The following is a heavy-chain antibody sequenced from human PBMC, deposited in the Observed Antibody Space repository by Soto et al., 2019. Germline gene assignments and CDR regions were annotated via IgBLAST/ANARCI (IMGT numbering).Heavy chain of an antibody. J-gene: IGHJ5*02. CDR1: GYTFTSYD. V-gene: IGHV1-8*01. CDR2: MNPNSGNT. Sequence: QVQLVQSGAEVKKPGASVKVSCKASGYTFTSYDINWVRQATGQGLEWMGWMNPNSGNTGYAQKFQGRVTMTRNTSISTAYMELSSLRSEDTAVYYCARGPLKGYCTNGVCYGNWFDPWGQGTLVTVSS. CDR3: ARGPLKGYCTNGVCYGNWFDP. D-gene: IGHD2-8*01.